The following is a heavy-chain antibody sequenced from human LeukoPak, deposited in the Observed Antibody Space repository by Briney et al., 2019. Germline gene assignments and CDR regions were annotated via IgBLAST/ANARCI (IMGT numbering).Heavy chain of an antibody. J-gene: IGHJ4*02. Sequence: GGSLRLSCAASGFTFSTYWMSWVRQAPGEGLEWVANMRGDESERYYVDSVKGLFTISRDNAKNSLYLQMNSLRAEDTAVYYCGRLYRQGLPPGYWGQGTLVTVSS. V-gene: IGHV3-7*01. CDR2: MRGDESER. D-gene: IGHD2-21*02. CDR3: GRLYRQGLPPGY. CDR1: GFTFSTYW.